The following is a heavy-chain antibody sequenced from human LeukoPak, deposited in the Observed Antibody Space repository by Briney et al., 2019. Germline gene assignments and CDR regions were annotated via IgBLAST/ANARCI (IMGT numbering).Heavy chain of an antibody. CDR2: INPSGGST. CDR3: ATAPYDSSGYYGNFDY. Sequence: ASVKVSCKASGYTFTNYYMHWVRQAPGQGLEWMGIINPSGGSTSYAQKFQGRVTMTRDTSTSTVYMELSSLRSEDTAVYYCATAPYDSSGYYGNFDYWGQGTLVTVSS. D-gene: IGHD3-22*01. V-gene: IGHV1-46*01. J-gene: IGHJ4*02. CDR1: GYTFTNYY.